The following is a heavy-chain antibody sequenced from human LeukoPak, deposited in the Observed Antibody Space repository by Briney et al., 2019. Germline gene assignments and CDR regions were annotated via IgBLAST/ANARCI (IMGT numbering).Heavy chain of an antibody. Sequence: ASVKVSCKASGYTFTSYGISWVRQAPGQGLEWMGWISAYNSAYNGNTYYAQKLQGRVTMTTDTSTNTGYMELRSLRSDDTAVYYCAREYGSGSYTGIDYWGQGTLVTVSS. CDR2: ISAYNSAYNGNT. V-gene: IGHV1-18*01. CDR3: AREYGSGSYTGIDY. CDR1: GYTFTSYG. D-gene: IGHD3-10*01. J-gene: IGHJ4*02.